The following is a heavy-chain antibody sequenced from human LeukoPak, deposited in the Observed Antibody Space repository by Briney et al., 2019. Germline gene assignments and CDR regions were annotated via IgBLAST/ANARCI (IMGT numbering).Heavy chain of an antibody. J-gene: IGHJ4*02. V-gene: IGHV3-74*03. CDR1: GFTFSKYY. Sequence: GGSLRLSCAASGFTFSKYYMHWVRQAPGKGLVWVSRINRDGDGTKYSDSVKGRFTIGRDNARNTVYLQMNSLRAEDTGVYHCVGDSDFRIGYWGQGTLVTVSS. CDR3: VGDSDFRIGY. D-gene: IGHD3-10*01. CDR2: INRDGDGT.